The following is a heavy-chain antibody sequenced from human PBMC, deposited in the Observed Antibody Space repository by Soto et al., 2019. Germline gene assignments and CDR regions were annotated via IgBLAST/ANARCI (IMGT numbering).Heavy chain of an antibody. J-gene: IGHJ6*02. V-gene: IGHV3-30-3*01. CDR3: ARVYILTGYYDYGMDV. CDR1: GFTFSSYA. CDR2: ISYDGSNK. D-gene: IGHD3-9*01. Sequence: QVQLVESGGGVVQPGRSLRLSCAASGFTFSSYAMHWVRQAPGKGLEWVAVISYDGSNKYYADSVKGRFTISRDNSKNTLYLQMNSLRAEDTAVYYCARVYILTGYYDYGMDVWGQGTTVTVSS.